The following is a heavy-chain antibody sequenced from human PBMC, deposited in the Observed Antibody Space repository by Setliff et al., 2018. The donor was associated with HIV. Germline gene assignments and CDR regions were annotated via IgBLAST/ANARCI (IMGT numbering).Heavy chain of an antibody. Sequence: GGSLRLSCTDSGFGSNNYWMSWVRQAPGKGLEWAAHINQDGNVKYYVDSVKGRFTTSRDNAKTSIYLQMDSLRVEDTAVYYCITDGGLNWGQGTMVTVSS. V-gene: IGHV3-7*03. CDR3: ITDGGLN. D-gene: IGHD3-10*01. J-gene: IGHJ3*01. CDR1: GFGSNNYW. CDR2: INQDGNVK.